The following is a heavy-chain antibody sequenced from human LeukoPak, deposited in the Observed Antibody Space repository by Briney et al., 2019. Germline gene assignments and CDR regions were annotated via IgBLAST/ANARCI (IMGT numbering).Heavy chain of an antibody. Sequence: GASVKVSCKASGYTFTSYGVTWVRQAPGQGLEWMGWISGYNANTNYAQKLQGRVTMTTDTSTSTAYMELRSLRSDDTAVYYCARDSLMGYSYAKTDYWGQGTLVTVSS. J-gene: IGHJ4*02. CDR3: ARDSLMGYSYAKTDY. CDR2: ISGYNANT. D-gene: IGHD5-18*01. CDR1: GYTFTSYG. V-gene: IGHV1-18*01.